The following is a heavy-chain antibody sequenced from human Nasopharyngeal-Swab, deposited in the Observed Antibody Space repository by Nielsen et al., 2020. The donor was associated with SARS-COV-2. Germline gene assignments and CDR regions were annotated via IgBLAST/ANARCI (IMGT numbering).Heavy chain of an antibody. CDR2: MNPNSDNT. D-gene: IGHD2-2*01. V-gene: IGHV1-8*01. CDR3: ARGVTGTVVVPAATDGGGGDDAFDI. J-gene: IGHJ3*02. Sequence: WVRQAPGQGLEWMGWMNPNSDNTGYAQKFQGRVTMTRNTSISTAYMELSSLRSEDTAVYYCARGVTGTVVVPAATDGGGGDDAFDIWGQGTMVTVSS.